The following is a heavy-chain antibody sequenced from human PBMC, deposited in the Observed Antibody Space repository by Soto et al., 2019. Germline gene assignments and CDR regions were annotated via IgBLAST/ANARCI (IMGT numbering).Heavy chain of an antibody. V-gene: IGHV1-46*01. CDR1: GYTFSTYY. CDR2: INPSGGST. CDR3: ARYDYHGYYCDY. J-gene: IGHJ4*02. D-gene: IGHD4-17*01. Sequence: QVQLVQSGAEVKKPGASVKVSCKASGYTFSTYYMHWVRQAPGQGYEWMGIINPSGGSTTYAQKFQGRVTMTRDTSTTTVYMELSSLKSEDTAVYYCARYDYHGYYCDYWVQGTLVTVSS.